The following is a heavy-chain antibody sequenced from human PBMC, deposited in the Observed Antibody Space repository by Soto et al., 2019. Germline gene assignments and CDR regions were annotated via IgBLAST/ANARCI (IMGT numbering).Heavy chain of an antibody. CDR1: GASISYGGFS. J-gene: IGHJ4*02. CDR3: ARGGGYDSFDY. V-gene: IGHV4-30-2*06. D-gene: IGHD5-12*01. CDR2: ISHLEST. Sequence: SETLSLTCTVSGASISYGGFSWSWIRQSPGKGLEWIGYISHLESTYFHPSFKSRLTMSIDRTRNQFSLKLSSVTAADMAVYYCARGGGYDSFDYWGQGVLGTVSS.